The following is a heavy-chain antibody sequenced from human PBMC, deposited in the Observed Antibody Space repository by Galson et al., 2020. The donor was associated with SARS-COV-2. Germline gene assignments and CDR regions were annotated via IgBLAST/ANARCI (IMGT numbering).Heavy chain of an antibody. CDR1: GFTFDDYG. CDR2: INWDRSSP. J-gene: IGHJ5*02. V-gene: IGHV3-20*04. Sequence: GGSLRLSCAASGFTFDDYGMAWVRQAPGKGLEWISGINWDRSSPGYADSVKGRFTVSRDNAKNSVYLQMNSLRPEDTALYYCARVSEGSGGRSNWFDPWGQGTLVTVSS. CDR3: ARVSEGSGGRSNWFDP. D-gene: IGHD3-10*01.